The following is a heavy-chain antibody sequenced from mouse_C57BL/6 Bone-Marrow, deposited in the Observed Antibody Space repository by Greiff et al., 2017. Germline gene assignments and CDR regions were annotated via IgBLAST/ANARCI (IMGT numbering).Heavy chain of an antibody. CDR1: GYTFTSYG. Sequence: QVQLQQSGAELARPGASVKLSCKASGYTFTSYGISWVTQRTGQGLEWIGEIYPRSGTTYYNETFKGTATLSADKSSSTAYMELGSLTAEDSAVYVSARGYYGNFDYWGQGTTLTVSS. D-gene: IGHD1-1*01. CDR2: IYPRSGTT. J-gene: IGHJ2*01. V-gene: IGHV1-81*01. CDR3: ARGYYGNFDY.